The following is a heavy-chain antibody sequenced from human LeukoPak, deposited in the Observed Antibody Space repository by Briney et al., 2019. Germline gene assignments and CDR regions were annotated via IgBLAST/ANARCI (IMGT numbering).Heavy chain of an antibody. D-gene: IGHD3-10*01. CDR3: ARDPIRQGRHYMDV. CDR2: IYYSGST. V-gene: IGHV4-59*01. CDR1: GGSISSYY. Sequence: SETLSLTCTVSGGSISSYYWSWIRQPPGKGLEWIGYIYYSGSTNYNPSLKSRVTISVDTSKNQFSLKVSSVTAADTAVYYCARDPIRQGRHYMDVWGKGTTVTVSS. J-gene: IGHJ6*03.